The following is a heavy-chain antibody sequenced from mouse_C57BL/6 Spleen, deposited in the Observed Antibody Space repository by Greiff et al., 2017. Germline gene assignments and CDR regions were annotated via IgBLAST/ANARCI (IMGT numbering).Heavy chain of an antibody. V-gene: IGHV1-52*01. Sequence: QVQLPQSGAELVRPGSSVKLSCKASGSTFTSYWMHWVTQRPIQGLEWIGNIDPSDSETHYTQKFKDKATLTVDKSSSTAYMQLSSLTSEDSAVYYCARASYGNYRGYDMDYWGQGTSVTVSS. CDR3: ARASYGNYRGYDMDY. D-gene: IGHD2-1*01. J-gene: IGHJ4*01. CDR2: IDPSDSET. CDR1: GSTFTSYW.